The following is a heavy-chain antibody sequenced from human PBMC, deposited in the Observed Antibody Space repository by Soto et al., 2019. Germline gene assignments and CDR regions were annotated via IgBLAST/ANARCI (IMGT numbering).Heavy chain of an antibody. J-gene: IGHJ4*01. V-gene: IGHV3-9*01. CDR2: SSWDSISI. Sequence: GGSRRLSCAASGGTLGEYAMHGGRQAPGKGLEWVSGSSWDSISIGYADSVKGRFTVSRDNAKNSLYLQMNSLRAEDTALYYWATTTAPVSSRFNTVFDSWG. CDR1: GGTLGEYA. D-gene: IGHD3-16*02. CDR3: ATTTAPVSSRFNTVFDS.